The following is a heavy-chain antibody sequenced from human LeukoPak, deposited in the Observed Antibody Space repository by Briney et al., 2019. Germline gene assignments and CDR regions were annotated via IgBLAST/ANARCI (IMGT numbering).Heavy chain of an antibody. J-gene: IGHJ5*02. D-gene: IGHD2-2*01. V-gene: IGHV4-39*07. Sequence: SETLSVTCTVSGGSFSSNDYYWAWIRQPPGKGLECIGGIQYSGSTYYNPSLKSRVTISADRSKNQFSLKLSSVTAADTAVYYCARDDCSSTSCYWAYNWFDPWGQGTLVTVSS. CDR2: IQYSGST. CDR3: ARDDCSSTSCYWAYNWFDP. CDR1: GGSFSSNDYY.